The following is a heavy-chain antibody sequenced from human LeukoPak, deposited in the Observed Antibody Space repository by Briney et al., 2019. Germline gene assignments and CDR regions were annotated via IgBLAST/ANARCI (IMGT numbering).Heavy chain of an antibody. CDR1: GFTFSSYW. D-gene: IGHD4-17*01. CDR2: IKHDGSEK. J-gene: IGHJ2*01. V-gene: IGHV3-7*01. Sequence: GGSLRLSCAASGFTFSSYWMTWVRQAPGKGLEWVAHIKHDGSEKYYVDSLKGRFTISRDNAKNSLYLQMNSLRVEDATVYYCARLSKLDYGDQVRSYRHFDLWGRGTLVTVSS. CDR3: ARLSKLDYGDQVRSYRHFDL.